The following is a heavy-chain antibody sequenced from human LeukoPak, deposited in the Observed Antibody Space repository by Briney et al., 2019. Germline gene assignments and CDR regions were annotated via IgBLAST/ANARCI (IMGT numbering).Heavy chain of an antibody. J-gene: IGHJ4*02. D-gene: IGHD3-22*01. CDR2: ISYDGSNK. V-gene: IGHV3-30-3*01. CDR1: GFTFSSYA. CDR3: ARGEYYYDSSGYYFFDY. Sequence: GGSLRLSCAASGFTFSSYAMHWVRQAPGKGLEWVAVISYDGSNKYYADSVKGRFTIPRDNSKNTLYLQMNSLRAEDTAVYYCARGEYYYDSSGYYFFDYWGRGTLVTVSS.